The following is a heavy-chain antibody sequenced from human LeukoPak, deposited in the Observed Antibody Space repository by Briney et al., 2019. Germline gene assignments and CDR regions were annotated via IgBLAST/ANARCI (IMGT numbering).Heavy chain of an antibody. Sequence: SVKVSCKASGGTFSSYAISWVRQAPGQGLEWMGGIIPTFGTANYAQKFQGRVTITADESTSTAYMELSSLRSEDTAVYYCARTEFVGAGPFDYWGQGTLVTVSS. J-gene: IGHJ4*02. V-gene: IGHV1-69*01. CDR2: IIPTFGTA. CDR1: GGTFSSYA. CDR3: ARTEFVGAGPFDY. D-gene: IGHD2-15*01.